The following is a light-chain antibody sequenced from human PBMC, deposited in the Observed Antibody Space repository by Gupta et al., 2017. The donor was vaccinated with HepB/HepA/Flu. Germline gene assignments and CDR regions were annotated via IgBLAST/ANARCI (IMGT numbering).Light chain of an antibody. CDR3: QAWDGTTYCL. J-gene: IGLJ2*01. CDR2: QDT. Sequence: SYGLTQPPSVSVSPGQTVSITCSGDKLGDKYACWYQHRPGQSPVLVIYQDTKRPSGIPERFSGSNSGNTATLTISGTHAMDEADYYCQAWDGTTYCLFGGGTKMTVL. CDR1: KLGDKY. V-gene: IGLV3-1*01.